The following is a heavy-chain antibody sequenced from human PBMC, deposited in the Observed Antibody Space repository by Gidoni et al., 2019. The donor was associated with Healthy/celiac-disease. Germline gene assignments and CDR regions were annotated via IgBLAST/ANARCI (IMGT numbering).Heavy chain of an antibody. V-gene: IGHV4-34*01. CDR2: INHSGST. Sequence: QVQLQQWGAGLLKPSETLSLTCAVYGGSFSGYYWSWIRQPPGKGLEWIGEINHSGSTNYNPSLKSRVTISVDTSKNQFSLKLSSVTAADTAVYYCARGGFPELPYYYYGMDVWGQGTTVTVSS. D-gene: IGHD1-26*01. CDR3: ARGGFPELPYYYYGMDV. CDR1: GGSFSGYY. J-gene: IGHJ6*02.